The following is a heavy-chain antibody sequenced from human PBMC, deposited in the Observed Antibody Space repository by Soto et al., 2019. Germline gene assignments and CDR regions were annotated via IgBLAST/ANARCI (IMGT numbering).Heavy chain of an antibody. CDR3: ARHTRTGCSSTDCYMS. D-gene: IGHD2-2*01. CDR2: IDPSDSQT. J-gene: IGHJ5*02. CDR1: GYSFAGYW. V-gene: IGHV5-10-1*01. Sequence: PGESLKISCKGSGYSFAGYWITWVRQKPGKGLEWMGRIDPSDSQTYYSPSFRGHVTISVTKSITTVFLQWSSLRASDTAMYYCARHTRTGCSSTDCYMSWGRGILVTVSS.